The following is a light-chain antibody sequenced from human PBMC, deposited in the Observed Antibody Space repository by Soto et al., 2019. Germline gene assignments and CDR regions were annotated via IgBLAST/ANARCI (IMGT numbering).Light chain of an antibody. V-gene: IGKV3-15*01. CDR3: QQYSNWPWT. CDR1: QSVTSY. J-gene: IGKJ1*01. Sequence: EIVMTQTPATLSVSPGEKATLSCRASQSVTSYLAWYQQTPGQAPRLLIQGASARATDVPARFSGSGSGTEFTLTISSLQSEDFAVYYWQQYSNWPWTFGQGTKVEI. CDR2: GAS.